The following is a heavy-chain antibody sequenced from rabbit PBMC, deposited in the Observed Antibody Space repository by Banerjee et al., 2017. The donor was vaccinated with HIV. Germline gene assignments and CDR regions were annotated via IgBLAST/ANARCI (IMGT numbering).Heavy chain of an antibody. CDR3: ARWDPILVALNL. CDR1: GFTISGSYY. D-gene: IGHD7-1*01. CDR2: IYAGSSGST. Sequence: QEQLEESGGDLVKPGASLTLTCTASGFTISGSYYMCWVRQAPGKGLEWIACIYAGSSGSTYYASWAKGRFTISKTSSTTVTLQMTSLTAADTATYFCARWDPILVALNLWGPGTLVTVS. J-gene: IGHJ4*01. V-gene: IGHV1S45*01.